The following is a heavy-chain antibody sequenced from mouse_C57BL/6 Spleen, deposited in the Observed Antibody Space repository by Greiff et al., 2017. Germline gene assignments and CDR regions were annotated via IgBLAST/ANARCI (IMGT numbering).Heavy chain of an antibody. CDR1: GFTFSSYT. CDR3: ARDDGYYVWFAY. J-gene: IGHJ3*01. CDR2: ISGGGGNT. V-gene: IGHV5-9*04. D-gene: IGHD2-3*01. Sequence: EVKLMESGGGLVKPGGSLKLSCAASGFTFSSYTMSWVRQTPEKRLEWVATISGGGGNTYYPDSVKGRFTISRDNAKNTLYLQMSSLRSEDTAVYYCARDDGYYVWFAYWGQGTLVTVSA.